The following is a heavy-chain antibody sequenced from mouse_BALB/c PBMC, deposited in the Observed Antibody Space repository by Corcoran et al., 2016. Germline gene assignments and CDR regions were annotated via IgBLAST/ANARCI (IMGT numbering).Heavy chain of an antibody. V-gene: IGHV1-77*01. CDR2: IYPGSGNT. Sequence: QVQLQQSGAELARPGASVKLSCKASGYTFTDYYINWVKQRTGQGLEWIGEIYPGSGNTYYNEKFKGKATLTADKSSSTAYMQLSSLTSEDSAVYFCASRLRGYYAMDYWGQGTSVTVSS. CDR1: GYTFTDYY. D-gene: IGHD2-4*01. J-gene: IGHJ4*01. CDR3: ASRLRGYYAMDY.